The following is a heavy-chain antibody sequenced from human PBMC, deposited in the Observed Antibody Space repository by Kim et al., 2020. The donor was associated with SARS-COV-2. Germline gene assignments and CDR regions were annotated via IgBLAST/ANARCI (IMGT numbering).Heavy chain of an antibody. V-gene: IGHV4-39*01. D-gene: IGHD4-17*01. J-gene: IGHJ4*02. CDR1: GGSISSSSYY. CDR3: ARLRLTTVVTTIDY. CDR2: IYYSGST. Sequence: SETLSLTCTVSGGSISSSSYYWGWIRQPPGKGLEWIGSIYYSGSTYYNPSLKSRVTITVATSKNQFSLKLSSVTAADTAVYYCARLRLTTVVTTIDYWGQGTLVTVSS.